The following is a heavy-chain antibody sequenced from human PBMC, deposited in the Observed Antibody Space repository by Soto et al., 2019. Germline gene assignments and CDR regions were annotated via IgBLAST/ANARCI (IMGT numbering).Heavy chain of an antibody. J-gene: IGHJ3*02. Sequence: SETLSLTCTVSGGSISSGGYYWSWIRQHPGKGLEWIGYIYYSGSTYYNQSLKSQVTISVDTSKNQFSLKLSSVTAADTAVYYCARGGIDYYDSKRAFDIWGQGTMVTVSS. V-gene: IGHV4-31*01. D-gene: IGHD3-22*01. CDR3: ARGGIDYYDSKRAFDI. CDR2: IYYSGST. CDR1: GGSISSGGYY.